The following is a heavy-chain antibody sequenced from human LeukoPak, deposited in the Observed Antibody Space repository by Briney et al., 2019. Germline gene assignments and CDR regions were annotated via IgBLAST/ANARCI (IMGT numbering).Heavy chain of an antibody. CDR3: AKGIVGTISAFDI. J-gene: IGHJ3*02. D-gene: IGHD5-12*01. V-gene: IGHV3-23*01. CDR2: ISGSGGST. CDR1: GFKFDDYG. Sequence: GGSLRLSCAASGFKFDDYGMSWVRQAPGKGLEWVSHISGSGGSTYYADSVKGRFTISRDNSKNTLYLQMNSLRAEDTAVYYCAKGIVGTISAFDIWGQGTMVVVSS.